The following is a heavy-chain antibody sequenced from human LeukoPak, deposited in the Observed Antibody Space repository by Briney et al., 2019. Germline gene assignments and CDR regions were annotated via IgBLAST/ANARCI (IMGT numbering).Heavy chain of an antibody. J-gene: IGHJ5*02. CDR2: IYTSGST. V-gene: IGHV4-4*09. CDR3: ASGGAIYYGSGSPKEQYNWFDP. CDR1: GGSISSYY. Sequence: SETLSLTCTVSGGSISSYYWSWIRQPPGKGLEWIGYIYTSGSTNYNPSLKSRVTISVDTSKNQFSLKLSSVTAADTAVYYCASGGAIYYGSGSPKEQYNWFDPWGQGTLVTVSS. D-gene: IGHD3-10*01.